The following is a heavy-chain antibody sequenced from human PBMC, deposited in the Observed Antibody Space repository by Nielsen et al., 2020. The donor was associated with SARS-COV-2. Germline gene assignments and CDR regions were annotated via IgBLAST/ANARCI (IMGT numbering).Heavy chain of an antibody. Sequence: GESLKISCAASGFTFSSYWMHWVRQAPGEGLVWVSRINSDGSSTSYADSVKGRFTISRDNAKNTLYLQMNSLRAEDTAVYYCARDYGYAGIVVVVAALVGDYGMDVWGQGTTVTVSS. CDR1: GFTFSSYW. V-gene: IGHV3-74*01. CDR3: ARDYGYAGIVVVVAALVGDYGMDV. J-gene: IGHJ6*02. CDR2: INSDGSST. D-gene: IGHD2-15*01.